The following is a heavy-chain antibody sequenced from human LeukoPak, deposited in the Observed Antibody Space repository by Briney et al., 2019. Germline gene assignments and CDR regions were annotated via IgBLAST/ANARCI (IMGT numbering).Heavy chain of an antibody. V-gene: IGHV4-30-4*07. Sequence: PSETLSLTCEVSGDSLSSGGYSWSWIRQPPGKGLEWIGYIRYSGSTYYNPSLKSRLTMSVEASKTQFSLKLSSVTAADAAVYYCARVYYSRSYDYWYFDLWGRGTLVTVSS. CDR1: GDSLSSGGYS. CDR2: IRYSGST. J-gene: IGHJ2*01. CDR3: ARVYYSRSYDYWYFDL. D-gene: IGHD6-13*01.